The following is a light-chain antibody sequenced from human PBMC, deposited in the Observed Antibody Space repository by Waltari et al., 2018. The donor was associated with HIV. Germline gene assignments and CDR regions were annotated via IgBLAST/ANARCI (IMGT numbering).Light chain of an antibody. CDR2: RAS. Sequence: EIVMTQSPATLSVSPGERASLSCRASQNINSDLAWFQQKPGQAPRLLIYRASTRATGVPARFSGSGSGTKFTLSISSLQSEDSAFYYCQQYDNWPPSYTFGQGTKLEIK. V-gene: IGKV3-15*01. J-gene: IGKJ2*01. CDR3: QQYDNWPPSYT. CDR1: QNINSD.